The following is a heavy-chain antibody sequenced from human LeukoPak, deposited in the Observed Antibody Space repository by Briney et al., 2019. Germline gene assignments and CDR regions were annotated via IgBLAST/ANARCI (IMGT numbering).Heavy chain of an antibody. CDR1: GFTFSSYS. Sequence: GGSLKLSCAASGFTFSSYSMNWVRQAPGKGLEWVSSISSSSSYIYYADSVKGRFTISRDNAKNSLYLQMNSLRAEDTAVYYCARDFSYCSSTSCYDGMDVWGQGTTVTVSS. D-gene: IGHD2-2*01. J-gene: IGHJ6*02. V-gene: IGHV3-21*01. CDR2: ISSSSSYI. CDR3: ARDFSYCSSTSCYDGMDV.